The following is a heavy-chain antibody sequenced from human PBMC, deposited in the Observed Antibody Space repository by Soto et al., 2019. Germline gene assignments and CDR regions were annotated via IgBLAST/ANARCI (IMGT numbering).Heavy chain of an antibody. Sequence: QVQLVQSGAEVKKPGSSVKVSCKASGGTFSSYAISWVRQAPGQGLEWMGGIIPIFGTANYAQKFQGRVTITTDESTSTAYMGLSSLRSEDTAVYYCARDSRSTAARRYRFDPWGQGTLVTVSS. D-gene: IGHD6-6*01. V-gene: IGHV1-69*01. CDR3: ARDSRSTAARRYRFDP. J-gene: IGHJ5*02. CDR1: GGTFSSYA. CDR2: IIPIFGTA.